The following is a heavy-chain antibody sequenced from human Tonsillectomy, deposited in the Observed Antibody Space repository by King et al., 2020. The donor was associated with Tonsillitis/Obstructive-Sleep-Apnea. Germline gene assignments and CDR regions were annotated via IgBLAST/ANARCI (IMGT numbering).Heavy chain of an antibody. CDR2: ISWDGGST. CDR3: AKEELSYDFWSGYYNPDY. D-gene: IGHD3-3*01. Sequence: AQLVQSGGGVVQPGGSLRLSCAASGFTFDDYAMHWVRQAPGKGLEWVSLISWDGGSTYYADSVKGRFTISRDSSKNSLYLQMNSLRTEDTALYYCAKEELSYDFWSGYYNPDYWGQGTLVTVSS. CDR1: GFTFDDYA. J-gene: IGHJ4*02. V-gene: IGHV3-43*02.